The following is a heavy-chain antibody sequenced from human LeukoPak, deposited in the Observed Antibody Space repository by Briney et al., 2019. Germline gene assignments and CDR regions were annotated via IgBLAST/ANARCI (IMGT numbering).Heavy chain of an antibody. D-gene: IGHD2-2*01. V-gene: IGHV3-9*01. CDR3: AKPFRGAIPISRFGYFDL. CDR2: ISWNSGSI. CDR1: GFTFDDYA. J-gene: IGHJ2*01. Sequence: PGGSLRLSCAASGFTFDDYAMHWVRQAPGKGLEWVSGISWNSGSIGYADSVKGRFTISRDNAKNSLYLQMNSLRAEDTALYYCAKPFRGAIPISRFGYFDLWGRGTLVTVSS.